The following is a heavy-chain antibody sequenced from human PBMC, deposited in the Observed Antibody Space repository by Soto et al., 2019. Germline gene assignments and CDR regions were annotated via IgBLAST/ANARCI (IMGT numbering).Heavy chain of an antibody. Sequence: EVQLVESGGGLVQPGGSLRLSCAVSGFTFSSFWMHWVRQAPGEGLVWVSRINTDGSSTSYADSVKGRFTISRDNAKNTLYLQMNSLRLEDTAMYYCAKRGVDTFGLSYWGQGTLVTVSS. D-gene: IGHD3-10*01. CDR2: INTDGSST. J-gene: IGHJ4*02. CDR3: AKRGVDTFGLSY. V-gene: IGHV3-74*01. CDR1: GFTFSSFW.